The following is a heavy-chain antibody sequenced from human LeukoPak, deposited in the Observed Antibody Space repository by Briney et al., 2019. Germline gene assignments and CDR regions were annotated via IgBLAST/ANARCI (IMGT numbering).Heavy chain of an antibody. CDR1: GGSFSGYY. V-gene: IGHV4-34*01. Sequence: SETLSLTCAVYGGSFSGYYWSWIRQPPGKGLEWIGEINHSGSTNYNPSLKSRVTISVDTSKNQFSLKLSSVTAADTAVYYCARGPDYYDSSGYYHFDYWGQGTLVTVSS. CDR3: ARGPDYYDSSGYYHFDY. D-gene: IGHD3-22*01. CDR2: INHSGST. J-gene: IGHJ4*02.